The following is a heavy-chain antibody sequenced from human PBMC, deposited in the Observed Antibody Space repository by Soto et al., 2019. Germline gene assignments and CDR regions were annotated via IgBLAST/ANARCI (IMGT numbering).Heavy chain of an antibody. Sequence: ASVKVSCKASGYTFTSYDINGVRQATGQGLEWMGWMNPNSGNTGYAQKFQGRVTMTRNTSIRTAYMELSSLRSEDTAVYYCARRGPSGYHEFDYWGQVTLVTVSS. D-gene: IGHD3-22*01. V-gene: IGHV1-8*01. CDR2: MNPNSGNT. CDR3: ARRGPSGYHEFDY. J-gene: IGHJ4*02. CDR1: GYTFTSYD.